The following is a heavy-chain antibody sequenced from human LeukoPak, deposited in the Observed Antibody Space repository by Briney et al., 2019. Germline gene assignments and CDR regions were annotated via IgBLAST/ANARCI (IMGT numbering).Heavy chain of an antibody. CDR1: GGSFSGYY. Sequence: SETLSLTCAVYGGSFSGYYWSWIRQPPGKGLEWIGETNHSGSTNYNPSLKSRVTISVDTSKNQFSLKLSSVTAADTVVYYCARMIGRQLRYFDWLARGYFDYWGQGTLVTVSS. D-gene: IGHD3-9*01. CDR3: ARMIGRQLRYFDWLARGYFDY. J-gene: IGHJ4*02. CDR2: TNHSGST. V-gene: IGHV4-34*01.